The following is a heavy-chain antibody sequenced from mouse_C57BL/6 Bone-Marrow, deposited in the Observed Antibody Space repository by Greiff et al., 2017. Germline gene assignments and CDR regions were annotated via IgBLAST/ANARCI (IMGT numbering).Heavy chain of an antibody. V-gene: IGHV1-59*01. CDR3: SYYGSGLVYAMDY. CDR1: GYTFTSYW. Sequence: QVQLQQPGAELVRPGTSVKLSCKASGYTFTSYWMHWVKQRPGQGLEWIGVIDPSDSYTNYNQKFKGKATLTVDTSSSTAYMQLSSLTSEDSAVYYCSYYGSGLVYAMDYWGQGTSVTVSS. D-gene: IGHD1-1*01. CDR2: IDPSDSYT. J-gene: IGHJ4*01.